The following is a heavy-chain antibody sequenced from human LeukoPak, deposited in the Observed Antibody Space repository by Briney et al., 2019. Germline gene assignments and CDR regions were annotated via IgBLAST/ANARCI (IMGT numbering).Heavy chain of an antibody. CDR2: IYYSGST. V-gene: IGHV4-61*01. Sequence: SETLSLTCSVSGGSVSSGSYCWSWIRQPPGKGLEWIGYIYYSGSTNYNPSLKSRVTISVDTSKNQFSLKLSSVTAADTAVYYCARYYSGYDYYDYWGQGTLVTVSS. CDR1: GGSVSSGSYC. D-gene: IGHD5-12*01. J-gene: IGHJ4*02. CDR3: ARYYSGYDYYDY.